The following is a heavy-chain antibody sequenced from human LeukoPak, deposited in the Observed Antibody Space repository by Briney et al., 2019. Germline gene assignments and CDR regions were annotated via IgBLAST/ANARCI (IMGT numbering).Heavy chain of an antibody. CDR2: IIPIFGTA. D-gene: IGHD3-22*01. V-gene: IGHV1-69*05. Sequence: ASVKVSCKASGGTFSSYAISWVRQAPGQGLEWMGGIIPIFGTANCAQKFQGRVTITTDESTSTAYMELSSLRSEDTAVYYCASDYYDSSGYGPTYDASDIWGQGTMVTVSS. J-gene: IGHJ3*02. CDR3: ASDYYDSSGYGPTYDASDI. CDR1: GGTFSSYA.